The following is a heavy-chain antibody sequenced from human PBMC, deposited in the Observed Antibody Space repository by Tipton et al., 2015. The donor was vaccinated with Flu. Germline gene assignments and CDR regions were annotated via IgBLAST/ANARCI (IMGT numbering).Heavy chain of an antibody. CDR2: ISAYNGNA. CDR3: ARAVEYCGGDCYYWFDP. D-gene: IGHD2-21*02. CDR1: GYTFTSYG. Sequence: QVQLVQSGAEVKKPGASVKVSCKASGYTFTSYGISWVRQAPGQGLEWMGWISAYNGNANYAQKLQGRVTMTTDTSTSTAYMELGGLRSDDTAVYYCARAVEYCGGDCYYWFDPWGQGTLVTVSS. J-gene: IGHJ5*02. V-gene: IGHV1-18*01.